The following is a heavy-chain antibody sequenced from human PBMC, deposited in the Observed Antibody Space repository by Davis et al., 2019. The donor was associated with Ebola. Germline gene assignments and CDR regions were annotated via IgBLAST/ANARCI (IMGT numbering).Heavy chain of an antibody. J-gene: IGHJ6*02. Sequence: SLKISCAASGFTFSSYSMNWVRQAPGKGLEWVAVISYDGSNKYYADSVKGRFTISRDNSKNTLYLQMNSLRAEDTAVYYCARAGYSYAKSPSYYYYYGMDVWGQGTTVTVSS. D-gene: IGHD5-18*01. CDR3: ARAGYSYAKSPSYYYYYGMDV. CDR1: GFTFSSYS. CDR2: ISYDGSNK. V-gene: IGHV3-30*03.